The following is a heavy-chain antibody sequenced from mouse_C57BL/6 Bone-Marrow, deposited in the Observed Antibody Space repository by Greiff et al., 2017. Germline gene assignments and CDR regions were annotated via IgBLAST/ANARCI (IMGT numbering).Heavy chain of an antibody. Sequence: EVQLQQSGPVLVKPGASVKMSCKASGYTFTDYYMNWVKQSHGKSLEWIGVINPYNGGTSYNQKFKGKATLTVDKSSSTAYMELNSLTAEDSAVYYCARYDYDEEGDYWGQGTTLTVSS. V-gene: IGHV1-19*01. D-gene: IGHD2-4*01. CDR1: GYTFTDYY. CDR3: ARYDYDEEGDY. CDR2: INPYNGGT. J-gene: IGHJ2*01.